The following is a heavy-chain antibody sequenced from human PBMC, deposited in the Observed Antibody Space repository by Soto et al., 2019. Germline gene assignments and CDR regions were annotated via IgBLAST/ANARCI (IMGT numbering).Heavy chain of an antibody. V-gene: IGHV3-53*01. Sequence: PGGSLRLSCAASGFTVSSHYMSWVRQTPGKGLEWVSILYASDSTFYADSVEGRFTISRDNSKNTVYLQLNSLRAEDTAVYYCAQTVTRLIAFDVWGQGTMVTVSS. D-gene: IGHD4-17*01. J-gene: IGHJ3*01. CDR3: AQTVTRLIAFDV. CDR2: LYASDST. CDR1: GFTVSSHY.